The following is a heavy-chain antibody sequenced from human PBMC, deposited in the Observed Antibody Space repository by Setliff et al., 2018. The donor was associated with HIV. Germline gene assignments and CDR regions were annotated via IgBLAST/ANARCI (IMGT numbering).Heavy chain of an antibody. Sequence: ASVKVSCKVSGNTLTELSMHWVRQAPGKGLEWMGGFDPEDGEAVYAQKFEGRVTMTEDTSTSTAYMELRSLRSDDTAVYYCARDEGFDSSGYYLGTFDYWGQGTLVTVSS. CDR2: FDPEDGEA. CDR3: ARDEGFDSSGYYLGTFDY. D-gene: IGHD3-22*01. J-gene: IGHJ4*02. V-gene: IGHV1-24*01. CDR1: GNTLTELS.